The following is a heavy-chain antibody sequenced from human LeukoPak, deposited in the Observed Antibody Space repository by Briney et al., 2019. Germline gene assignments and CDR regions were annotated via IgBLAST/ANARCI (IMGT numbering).Heavy chain of an antibody. V-gene: IGHV3-20*04. D-gene: IGHD2-15*01. Sequence: GGSLTLSCVGAGFNNADYGMSWVRQVPGKGLEWVSGIDCSGQGSEYADSVKGRFIISRDNAENSLYLQMNSLRPEDTGLYYCARDLSATWYSLAFWGQGILVTVSS. CDR2: IDCSGQGS. CDR3: ARDLSATWYSLAF. CDR1: GFNNADYG. J-gene: IGHJ4*02.